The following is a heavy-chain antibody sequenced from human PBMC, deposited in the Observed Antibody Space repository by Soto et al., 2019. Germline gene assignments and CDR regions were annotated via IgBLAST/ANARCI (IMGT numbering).Heavy chain of an antibody. CDR3: ASGKTQMTQDRMGFYYYMDV. CDR2: VIPLLDAS. V-gene: IGHV1-69*08. J-gene: IGHJ6*03. CDR1: GDTFNNRT. Sequence: QVQLVQSGAEVKKPGSSVKISCTASGDTFNNRTVTWVRRAPGQGLEWMGRVIPLLDASNYAEKFQDRATITADKSTNTASLELSGLKSEDSAIYYCASGKTQMTQDRMGFYYYMDVWGKGTTFTVSS. D-gene: IGHD2-15*01.